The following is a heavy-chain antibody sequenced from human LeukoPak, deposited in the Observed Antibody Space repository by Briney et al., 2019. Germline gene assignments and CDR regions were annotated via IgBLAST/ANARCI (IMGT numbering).Heavy chain of an antibody. D-gene: IGHD3-22*01. CDR1: GGSISSYY. J-gene: IGHJ4*02. Sequence: PSETLSLTCTVSGGSISSYYWSWIRQPPGKGLEWIGYIYYSGSTNYNPSLKSRVTISVDTSKNQFSLKLSSVTAADTAVYYCARQESYDSSGYNDYWGQGTLVTVSS. CDR2: IYYSGST. CDR3: ARQESYDSSGYNDY. V-gene: IGHV4-59*01.